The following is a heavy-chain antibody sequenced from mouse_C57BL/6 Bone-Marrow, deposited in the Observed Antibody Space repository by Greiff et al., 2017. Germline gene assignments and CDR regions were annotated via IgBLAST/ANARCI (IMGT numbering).Heavy chain of an antibody. J-gene: IGHJ1*03. CDR1: EYEFPSHD. Sequence: EVKLMESGGGLVQPGESLKLSCESNEYEFPSHDMSWVRKTPEEGLELVAAINSDGGSTYYPDTMERRFIISRDNTKKTLYLQMSSLRSEDPAVYYCARQGLRPLGFDVWGTGTTVTVSS. CDR3: ARQGLRPLGFDV. CDR2: INSDGGST. D-gene: IGHD2-2*01. V-gene: IGHV5-2*01.